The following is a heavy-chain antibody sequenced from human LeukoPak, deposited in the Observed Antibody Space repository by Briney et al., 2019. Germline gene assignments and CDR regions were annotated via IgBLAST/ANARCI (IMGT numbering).Heavy chain of an antibody. Sequence: SETLSLTCTVSGGSISSSSYYWAWIRQPPGKGLEWIGSIYYSGSTYYNPSLKSRVTISVDTSKNQFSLKLSSVTAADTAVYYCARLDYYDSSGYLDYWGQGTLVTVSS. CDR1: GGSISSSSYY. J-gene: IGHJ4*02. CDR2: IYYSGST. CDR3: ARLDYYDSSGYLDY. V-gene: IGHV4-39*01. D-gene: IGHD3-22*01.